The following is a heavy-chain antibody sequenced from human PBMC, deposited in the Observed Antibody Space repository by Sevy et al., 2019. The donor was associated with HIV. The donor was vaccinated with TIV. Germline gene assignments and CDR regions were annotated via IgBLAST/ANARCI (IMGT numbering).Heavy chain of an antibody. CDR1: GFTFSHAW. D-gene: IGHD4-17*01. CDR3: TNEVYGDLSYGMDV. J-gene: IGHJ6*02. CDR2: IKSKTAGGTT. V-gene: IGHV3-15*05. Sequence: GGSLRLSCAGSGFTFSHAWMTWVRQAPGKGLEWVGRIKSKTAGGTTDYSAPVKGRFTISRDDSETTMYLQMNSLKTEDTAVYYCTNEVYGDLSYGMDVWGQGPRSPSP.